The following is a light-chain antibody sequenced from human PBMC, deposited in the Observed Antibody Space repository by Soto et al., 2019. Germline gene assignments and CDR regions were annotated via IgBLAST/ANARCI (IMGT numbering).Light chain of an antibody. V-gene: IGKV3-11*01. J-gene: IGKJ1*01. CDR2: DTS. Sequence: EIVLTQSPATLSLSPGERATLSCRASQRISRSLAWYQHKPGQAPRLLIFDTSNRATGIPARFSGSGSGTDFTLTISSLEPGDFAIYYCQQRDSWPRTFGQGTKVDIK. CDR3: QQRDSWPRT. CDR1: QRISRS.